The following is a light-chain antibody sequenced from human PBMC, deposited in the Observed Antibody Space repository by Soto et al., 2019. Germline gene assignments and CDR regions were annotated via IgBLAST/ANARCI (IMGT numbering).Light chain of an antibody. CDR1: QSVSSN. CDR3: QQYNNWPPLT. CDR2: GAS. J-gene: IGKJ4*01. V-gene: IGKV3-15*01. Sequence: EIVMTQSTATLSVSPGERATLSCRASQSVSSNLAWYQQKPGQAPRLLIYGASTRATGIPARFSGSGSGTELTLTISSLQSEGFAVYYCQQYNNWPPLTFGGGTKVEIK.